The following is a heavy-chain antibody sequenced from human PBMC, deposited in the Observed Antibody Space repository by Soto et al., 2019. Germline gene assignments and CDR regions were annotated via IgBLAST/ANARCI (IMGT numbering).Heavy chain of an antibody. V-gene: IGHV3-15*01. Sequence: GGSLRLSCAASGFTFRYAWMSWVRQAPGKGLEWVARIRSKSDGGTADYPAPVKGRFTISRDDSKNTLYLQMNSLKTEDTAVYYCSTETADYVSMEPYWGQGTLVTVSS. J-gene: IGHJ4*01. CDR2: IRSKSDGGTA. CDR3: STETADYVSMEPY. CDR1: GFTFRYAW. D-gene: IGHD3-16*01.